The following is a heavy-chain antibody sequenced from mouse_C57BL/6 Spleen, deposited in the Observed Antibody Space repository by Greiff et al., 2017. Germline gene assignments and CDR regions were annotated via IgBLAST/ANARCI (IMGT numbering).Heavy chain of an antibody. Sequence: DVMLVESGGGLVKPGGSLKLSCAASGFTFSSYAMSWVRQTPEKRLEWVATISDGGSYTYYPDNVKGRFTISRDNAKNNLYLQMSHLKSEDTAMYYCASYYSNGFAYWGQGTLVTVSA. V-gene: IGHV5-4*03. CDR2: ISDGGSYT. J-gene: IGHJ3*01. D-gene: IGHD2-5*01. CDR3: ASYYSNGFAY. CDR1: GFTFSSYA.